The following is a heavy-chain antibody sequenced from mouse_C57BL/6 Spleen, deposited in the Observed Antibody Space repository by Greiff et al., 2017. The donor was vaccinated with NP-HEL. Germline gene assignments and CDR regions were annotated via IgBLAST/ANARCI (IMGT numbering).Heavy chain of an antibody. CDR1: GYAFSSSW. D-gene: IGHD1-1*01. CDR3: ASPITTVVATDWYCDV. V-gene: IGHV1-82*01. Sequence: VQGVESGPELVKPGASVKISCKASGYAFSSSWMNWVKQRPGKGLEWIGRIYPGDGDTNYNGKFKGKATLTADKSSSTAYMQLSSLTSEDSAVYFCASPITTVVATDWYCDVWGTGTTVTVSS. CDR2: IYPGDGDT. J-gene: IGHJ1*03.